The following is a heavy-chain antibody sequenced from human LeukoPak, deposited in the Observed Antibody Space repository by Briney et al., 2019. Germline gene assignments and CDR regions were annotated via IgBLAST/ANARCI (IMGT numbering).Heavy chain of an antibody. CDR2: IRYDGSNK. J-gene: IGHJ4*02. V-gene: IGHV3-30*02. CDR1: GFTFSSYG. D-gene: IGHD6-13*01. Sequence: GGSLRLSCAASGFTFSSYGMHWVRQAPGKGLEWVAFIRYDGSNKYYADSVKGRFTISRDNSKNTLYLQMNSLRAEDTAVYYCAREMAAAGASLLDWSPGTLVTVSS. CDR3: AREMAAAGASLLD.